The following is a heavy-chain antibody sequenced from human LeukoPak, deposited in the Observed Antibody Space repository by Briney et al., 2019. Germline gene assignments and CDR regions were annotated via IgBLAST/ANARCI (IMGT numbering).Heavy chain of an antibody. CDR1: GFTFTSSA. CDR2: IVVGSGNT. D-gene: IGHD5-18*01. V-gene: IGHV1-58*02. CDR3: AAVRGYGYGPEMEY. Sequence: SVKVSCKAPGFTFTSSAMQWVRQARGQRLEWIGWIVVGSGNTNYAQKFQERVTITRDMSTSTAYMELSSLRSEDTAVYYCAAVRGYGYGPEMEYWGQGTLVTVSS. J-gene: IGHJ4*02.